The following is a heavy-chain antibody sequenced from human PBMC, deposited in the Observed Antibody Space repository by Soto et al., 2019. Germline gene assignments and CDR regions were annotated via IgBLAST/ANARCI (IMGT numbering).Heavy chain of an antibody. J-gene: IGHJ4*02. CDR1: GGTFSSYA. Sequence: SVKVSCKASGGTFSSYAISWVRQAPGQGLEWMGGIIPIFGTANYAQKFQGRVTITADESTSTAYMELSSLRSEDTAVYYCARDRQIYSSSWSARTYYFDYWGQGTLVTVSS. CDR2: IIPIFGTA. V-gene: IGHV1-69*13. CDR3: ARDRQIYSSSWSARTYYFDY. D-gene: IGHD6-13*01.